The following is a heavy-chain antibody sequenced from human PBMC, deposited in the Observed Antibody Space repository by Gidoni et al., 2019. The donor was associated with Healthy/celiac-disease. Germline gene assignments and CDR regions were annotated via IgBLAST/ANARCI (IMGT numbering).Heavy chain of an antibody. CDR3: ARAASYDSSGALGY. Sequence: QVQLQESGPGLVKPSQTLSLTCPFSGGSIRSGGYYWSWIRQHPGKGLEWIGYIYYSGSTYYNPSLKSRVTISVDTSKNQFSLKLSSVTAADTAVYYCARAASYDSSGALGYWGQGTLVTVSS. D-gene: IGHD3-22*01. CDR2: IYYSGST. J-gene: IGHJ4*02. CDR1: GGSIRSGGYY. V-gene: IGHV4-31*03.